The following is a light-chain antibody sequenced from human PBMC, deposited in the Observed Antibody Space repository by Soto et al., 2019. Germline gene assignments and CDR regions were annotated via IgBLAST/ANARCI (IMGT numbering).Light chain of an antibody. Sequence: EIVLTQSPGTLSLSPGERATLSCRASQSVSSSYLAWYQQKPGQAPRLLIYDTSSRATGIPDRFSGSGSGTDFTLAISSLEPEDFAGYYCQQCGSSPSFGQGTKGELK. CDR3: QQCGSSPS. V-gene: IGKV3-20*01. CDR2: DTS. CDR1: QSVSSSY. J-gene: IGKJ1*01.